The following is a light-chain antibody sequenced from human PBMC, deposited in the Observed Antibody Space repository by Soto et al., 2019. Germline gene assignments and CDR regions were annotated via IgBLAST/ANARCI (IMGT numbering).Light chain of an antibody. CDR2: DVS. V-gene: IGLV2-11*01. Sequence: QSVLTQPRSVSGSPGQSVTISCTGTSSDVGGYNYVSWYQQHPGKAPKLMIYDVSKRPSGVPDRFSGSKSGNTASLTISGLQAEDEADYYCWSYAVGRTYVFGTGTKVTVL. CDR3: WSYAVGRTYV. CDR1: SSDVGGYNY. J-gene: IGLJ1*01.